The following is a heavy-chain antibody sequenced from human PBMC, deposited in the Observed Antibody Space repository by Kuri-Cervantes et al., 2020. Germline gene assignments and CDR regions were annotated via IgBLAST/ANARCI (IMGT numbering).Heavy chain of an antibody. D-gene: IGHD1-26*01. J-gene: IGHJ6*03. V-gene: IGHV3-49*03. CDR3: ARGGHDGSYYGYYYYYMDV. CDR2: IRSEAYDGTT. Sequence: GESLKISCIGSGFTFGDYAMSWFRQAPGKGLEWVGFIRSEAYDGTTEYAASVKDRFTISRDDSKRIAYLQMNSLKTEDTAVYCCARGGHDGSYYGYYYYYMDVWGKGTTVTVSS. CDR1: GFTFGDYA.